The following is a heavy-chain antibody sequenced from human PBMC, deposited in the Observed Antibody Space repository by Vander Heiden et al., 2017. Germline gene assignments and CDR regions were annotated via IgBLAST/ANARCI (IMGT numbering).Heavy chain of an antibody. J-gene: IGHJ4*02. V-gene: IGHV1-69*01. CDR2: IIPIFGTA. CDR1: GGTFSSYA. CDR3: AREGEMAKIAMDY. Sequence: QVQLVQSGAEVKKPGSSVKVSCKASGGTFSSYAISWVRQAPGQGLEWMGGIIPIFGTANDAQKVQGRVTITADESTSTAYMEMRRMRSEDTAVYYYAREGEMAKIAMDYWGQGTMVTVCS. D-gene: IGHD2-21*01.